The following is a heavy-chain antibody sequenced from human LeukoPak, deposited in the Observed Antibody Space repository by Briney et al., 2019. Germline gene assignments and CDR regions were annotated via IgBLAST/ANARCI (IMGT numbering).Heavy chain of an antibody. CDR3: ARAVHSSSALDY. Sequence: PSQTLSLTCTVSGGSINSGTYYWSWIRQPAGKGLEWIGRVYTSGSTNYNPSLKSRVTISLDTSKNQVSLKLSSVTAADTAVYYCARAVHSSSALDYWGQGTLVTVSS. CDR2: VYTSGST. CDR1: GGSINSGTYY. J-gene: IGHJ4*02. D-gene: IGHD6-13*01. V-gene: IGHV4-61*02.